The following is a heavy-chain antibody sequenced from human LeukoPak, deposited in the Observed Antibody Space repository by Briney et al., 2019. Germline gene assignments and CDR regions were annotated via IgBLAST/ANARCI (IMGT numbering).Heavy chain of an antibody. D-gene: IGHD2-21*02. CDR2: TYHSVTA. CDR1: GYSISSGHY. Sequence: PSETLSLTCAVSGYSISSGHYWGCIRQPPGKGLEWIGSTYHSVTAYYDPSLKSRVTISVDTSKNQFSLKLSSVTAADTAVYYCANLKNDFSHYYYYYMDVWGKGTTVTVSS. V-gene: IGHV4-38-2*01. CDR3: ANLKNDFSHYYYYYMDV. J-gene: IGHJ6*03.